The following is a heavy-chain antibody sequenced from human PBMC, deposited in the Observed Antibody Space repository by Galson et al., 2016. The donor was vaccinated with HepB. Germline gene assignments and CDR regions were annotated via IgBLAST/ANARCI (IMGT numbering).Heavy chain of an antibody. Sequence: SVKVSCKASGYTFSSYDISWVRQAPGQGPEWMGWISTHNGNTKYAERLQGRVSMTTDTSTSTAYMELKSLRSDDTAVYYCARHNGYCSGGDCYSFLPFDPWGQGTLVTVSS. CDR1: GYTFSSYD. V-gene: IGHV1-18*01. CDR3: ARHNGYCSGGDCYSFLPFDP. J-gene: IGHJ5*02. D-gene: IGHD2-15*01. CDR2: ISTHNGNT.